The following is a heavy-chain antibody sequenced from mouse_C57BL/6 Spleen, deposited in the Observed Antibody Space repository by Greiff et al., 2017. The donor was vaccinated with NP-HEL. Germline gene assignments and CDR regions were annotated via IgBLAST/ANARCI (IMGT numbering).Heavy chain of an antibody. D-gene: IGHD2-1*01. V-gene: IGHV14-1*01. CDR1: GFNIKDYY. Sequence: EVKLMESGAELVRPGASVKLSCTASGFNIKDYYMHWVKQRPEQGLEWIGRIDPEDGDTEYAPKFQGKATMTADTTSNTAYLQLSSLTSEDTAVYYCTTSPIYYGNPWFAYWGQGTLVTVSA. CDR2: IDPEDGDT. CDR3: TTSPIYYGNPWFAY. J-gene: IGHJ3*01.